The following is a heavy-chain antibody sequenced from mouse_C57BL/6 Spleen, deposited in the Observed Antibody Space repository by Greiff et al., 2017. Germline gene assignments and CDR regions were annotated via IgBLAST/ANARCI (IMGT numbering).Heavy chain of an antibody. V-gene: IGHV1-50*01. CDR1: GYTFTSYW. Sequence: QVQLQQPGAELVKPGASVKLSCKASGYTFTSYWMQWVKQRPGQGLEWIGEIDPSDSYTNYKKKFKGKATLTVDTSSSTAYMQLSSLTSEDSAVYYCARGERENWDVRVDYWGQGTTLTVSS. CDR3: ARGERENWDVRVDY. D-gene: IGHD4-1*01. CDR2: IDPSDSYT. J-gene: IGHJ2*01.